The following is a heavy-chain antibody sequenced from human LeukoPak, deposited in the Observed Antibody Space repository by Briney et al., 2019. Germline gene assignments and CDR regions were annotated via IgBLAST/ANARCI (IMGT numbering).Heavy chain of an antibody. J-gene: IGHJ4*02. CDR2: IIPIFGTA. D-gene: IGHD3-3*01. CDR1: GGTFSIYA. V-gene: IGHV1-69*13. Sequence: SVNVSCTSSGGTFSIYAISWVRQAPGQGLEWMGGIIPIFGTANYAQKFQGRVTITADESTSTAYMELSSLRSEDTAVYYCARKLRFLEWPFDYWGQGTLVTVSS. CDR3: ARKLRFLEWPFDY.